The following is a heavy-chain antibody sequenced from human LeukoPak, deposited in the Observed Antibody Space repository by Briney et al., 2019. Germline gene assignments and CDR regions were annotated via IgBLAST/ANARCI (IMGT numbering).Heavy chain of an antibody. V-gene: IGHV3-23*01. J-gene: IGHJ6*02. D-gene: IGHD4-17*01. Sequence: GGSLRLSCAASGFTFSSYAMSWVRQAPGKGLEWVSTISGNGGRTYYADSVKGRFTISRDNSKNTLYLQMNSLRAEDTAVYYCARGDYGDYGYYYYGMDVWGQGTTVTVSS. CDR2: ISGNGGRT. CDR1: GFTFSSYA. CDR3: ARGDYGDYGYYYYGMDV.